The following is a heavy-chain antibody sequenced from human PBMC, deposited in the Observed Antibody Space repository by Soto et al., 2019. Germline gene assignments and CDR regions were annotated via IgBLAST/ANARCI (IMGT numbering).Heavy chain of an antibody. CDR1: GGSISSYY. CDR3: ARDRGGDYCDY. Sequence: QVQLQESGPGLVKPSETLSLTCTVSGGSISSYYWSWIRQPPGKGLESIGNIYYSGSTKYNPSLESRVTISLDASRNQFSLKLRSVTAADTAVYYCARDRGGDYCDYWGQGILVTVSS. D-gene: IGHD3-16*01. J-gene: IGHJ4*02. V-gene: IGHV4-59*01. CDR2: IYYSGST.